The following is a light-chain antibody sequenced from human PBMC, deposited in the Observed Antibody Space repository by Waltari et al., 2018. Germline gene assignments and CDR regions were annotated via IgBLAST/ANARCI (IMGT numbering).Light chain of an antibody. CDR1: QGISSY. V-gene: IGKV1-9*01. J-gene: IGKJ3*01. Sequence: IQLTQSPSSLSASVGDRVTITCRASQGISSYLAWYQQKPGKAPKLLIYAAPTLQSGVPSRFSGSGSGTDFTLIISSLQPEDFATYYCQQLNSYPRFTFGPGTKVEIK. CDR2: AAP. CDR3: QQLNSYPRFT.